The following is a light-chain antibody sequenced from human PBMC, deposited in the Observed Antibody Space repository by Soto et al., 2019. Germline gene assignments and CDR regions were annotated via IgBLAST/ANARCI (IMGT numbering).Light chain of an antibody. V-gene: IGKV1-8*01. Sequence: AIRMTQSPSSLSASTGDRVTITCRASQGISSYLAWYQQKPGKAPKLLIYDASTLESGVPSRFSGSGYGTEFTLTISSLQPDDFAVYYCQQYHTWPVTFGGGTKVDIK. J-gene: IGKJ4*01. CDR3: QQYHTWPVT. CDR1: QGISSY. CDR2: DAS.